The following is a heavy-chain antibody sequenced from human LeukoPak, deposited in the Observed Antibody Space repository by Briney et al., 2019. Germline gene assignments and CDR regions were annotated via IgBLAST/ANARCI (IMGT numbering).Heavy chain of an antibody. J-gene: IGHJ3*02. D-gene: IGHD1-26*01. V-gene: IGHV3-64*01. Sequence: GGSLRLACAASGFTFSSYAMHWVRQAPGKGPEYVSAISSNGGSTYYANSVKGRFTISRDNSKNTLYLQMGSLRAEDMAVYYCARVGSWDAFDIWGQGTMVTVSS. CDR1: GFTFSSYA. CDR2: ISSNGGST. CDR3: ARVGSWDAFDI.